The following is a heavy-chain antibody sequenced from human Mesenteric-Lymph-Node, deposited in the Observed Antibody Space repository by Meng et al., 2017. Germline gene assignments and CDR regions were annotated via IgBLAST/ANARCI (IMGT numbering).Heavy chain of an antibody. V-gene: IGHV3-7*01. Sequence: GGSLRLSCAASGFAFSSYWMSWVRQAPGKGLEWVANIKQDGSEKYYVDSVKGRFTISRDNAKNSLYLQMNSLRAEDTAVYYCAREHPSWSAVAGTLGEDYWGQGTLVTVSS. J-gene: IGHJ4*02. CDR1: GFAFSSYW. D-gene: IGHD6-19*01. CDR3: AREHPSWSAVAGTLGEDY. CDR2: IKQDGSEK.